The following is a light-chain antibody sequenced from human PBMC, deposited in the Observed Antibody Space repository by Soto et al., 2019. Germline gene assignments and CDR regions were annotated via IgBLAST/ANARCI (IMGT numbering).Light chain of an antibody. Sequence: QSVLTQPASVSGSPGQSITISCTGTSSDVGGYNYVSWYQQHPGKAPKLMIYEVSNRPSGVSNRFSGSKSGNTASLTISGLLAEDEADYYCSSYTSSSTSYVFGTGTKLTVL. CDR1: SSDVGGYNY. V-gene: IGLV2-14*01. J-gene: IGLJ1*01. CDR2: EVS. CDR3: SSYTSSSTSYV.